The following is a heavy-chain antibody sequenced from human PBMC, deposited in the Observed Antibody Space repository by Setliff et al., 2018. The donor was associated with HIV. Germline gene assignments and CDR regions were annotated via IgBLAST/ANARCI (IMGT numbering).Heavy chain of an antibody. J-gene: IGHJ3*02. CDR2: IYYSGST. V-gene: IGHV4-59*11. CDR1: GGSISSHY. Sequence: PSETLSLTCTVSGGSISSHYWSWIRQPPGKGLEWIGSIYYSGSTNYNPSLKSRVTISVDTSKNQFSLKLSSVTAADTAVYYCASPRETTKPDAFDIWGQGTMVTVSS. CDR3: ASPRETTKPDAFDI. D-gene: IGHD4-17*01.